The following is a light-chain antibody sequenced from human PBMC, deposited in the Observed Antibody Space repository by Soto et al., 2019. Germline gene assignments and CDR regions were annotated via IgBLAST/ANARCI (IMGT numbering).Light chain of an antibody. CDR2: DAS. CDR3: QQYGSSPRT. CDR1: QSVSTY. V-gene: IGKV3-11*01. J-gene: IGKJ1*01. Sequence: EIVLTQSPATLSLSPGERATLSCRASQSVSTYLAWYQQKPGQAPRLLIYDASNSATGVPARFSGRGSGTDFTLTISSLEPEDFAVYYCQQYGSSPRTFGQGTKVDIK.